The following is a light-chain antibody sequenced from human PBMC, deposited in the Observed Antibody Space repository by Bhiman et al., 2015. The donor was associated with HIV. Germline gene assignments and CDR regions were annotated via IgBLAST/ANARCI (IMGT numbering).Light chain of an antibody. Sequence: SYELTQPPSVSVSPGQTASITCSGDKLGDKYACWYQQKPGQSPVLVIYRDNKRPSGIPERFSGSNSGKTATLTISRVEVGDEAEYYCQVWHTGSEYVFGGGTTLTVL. CDR3: QVWHTGSEYV. CDR1: KLGDKY. J-gene: IGLJ1*01. V-gene: IGLV3-1*01. CDR2: RDN.